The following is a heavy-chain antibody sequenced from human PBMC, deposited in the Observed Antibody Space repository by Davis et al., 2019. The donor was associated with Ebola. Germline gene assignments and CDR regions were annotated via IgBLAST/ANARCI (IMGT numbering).Heavy chain of an antibody. CDR3: AKKEGGKYYFDY. CDR1: GFTFSSYA. Sequence: PGGSLRLSCAASGFTFSSYAMSWVRQAPGKGLEWVSGISGSGESTYNADSVKGRFTISRDNSKNTLYLQMNSLRAEDTAAYYCAKKEGGKYYFDYWGQGTLVTVSS. CDR2: ISGSGEST. D-gene: IGHD3-16*01. V-gene: IGHV3-23*01. J-gene: IGHJ4*02.